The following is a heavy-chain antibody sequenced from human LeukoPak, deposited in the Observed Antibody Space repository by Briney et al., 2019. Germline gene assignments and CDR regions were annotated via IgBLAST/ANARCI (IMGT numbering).Heavy chain of an antibody. CDR1: GFTFSSYW. D-gene: IGHD1-26*01. V-gene: IGHV3-7*01. Sequence: GGSLRLSCAASGFTFSSYWMSWVRQAPGKGLEWVANIKHDGGEKYYVDSVTGRFTISRDNAKNSLYLQMNSLRVEDTAVYYCARDFLMNGSYDYFDYWGQGTLVTVSS. CDR3: ARDFLMNGSYDYFDY. CDR2: IKHDGGEK. J-gene: IGHJ4*02.